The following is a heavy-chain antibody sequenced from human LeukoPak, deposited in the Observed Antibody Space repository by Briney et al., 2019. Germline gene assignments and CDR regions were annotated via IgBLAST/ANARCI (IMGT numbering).Heavy chain of an antibody. CDR3: AKDHPSGYYFDY. V-gene: IGHV3-23*01. J-gene: IGHJ4*02. CDR1: GFSFSSYA. D-gene: IGHD1-14*01. CDR2: NSGSGGST. Sequence: PGGSLRLSCAASGFSFSSYAMSWVRQAPGKGLEWVSANSGSGGSTFNADSVKGRFTISRDNSKNTLFLQMNSLRAEDTAIYYCAKDHPSGYYFDYWGQGTLVTVSS.